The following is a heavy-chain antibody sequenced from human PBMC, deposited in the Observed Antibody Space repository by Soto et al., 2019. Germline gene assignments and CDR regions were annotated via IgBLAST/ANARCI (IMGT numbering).Heavy chain of an antibody. D-gene: IGHD3-9*01. J-gene: IGHJ6*02. CDR1: GGSISSYY. CDR3: ARTSYDILTGYYYYGMDV. V-gene: IGHV4-59*01. CDR2: IYYSGST. Sequence: SETLSLTCTVSGGSISSYYWSWIRQPPGKGLEWIGYIYYSGSTNYNPSLKSRVTISVDTSKNQFSLKLSSVTAADTAVYYCARTSYDILTGYYYYGMDVWGQGTTVTVSS.